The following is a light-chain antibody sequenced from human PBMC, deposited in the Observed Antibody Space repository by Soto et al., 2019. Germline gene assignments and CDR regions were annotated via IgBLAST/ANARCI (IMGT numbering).Light chain of an antibody. CDR3: QQYHIYSLH. Sequence: DIQMTQSTSTLSASVGDRVTITCRASQSINTWLAWYQQKPGKAPKLLIYKASSLQRGVPLGFSGSGSRTEVTLTTRSLQPEDFATYSGQQYHIYSLHFEGRTKVES. CDR1: QSINTW. CDR2: KAS. J-gene: IGKJ4*01. V-gene: IGKV1-5*03.